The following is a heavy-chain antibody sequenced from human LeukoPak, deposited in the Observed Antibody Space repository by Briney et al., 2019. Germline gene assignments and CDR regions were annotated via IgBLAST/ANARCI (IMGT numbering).Heavy chain of an antibody. D-gene: IGHD5-12*01. Sequence: SETLSLTCTVSGGSISNGDYYWTWIRQHPGKGLERIGYIYYSGSTYYNPSLKSRVVISVDTSKNQFSLKLKSVTAADTAVYYCARDRRWLRFHGFDIWGQGTMVTVSS. CDR3: ARDRRWLRFHGFDI. J-gene: IGHJ3*02. CDR2: IYYSGST. CDR1: GGSISNGDYY. V-gene: IGHV4-31*03.